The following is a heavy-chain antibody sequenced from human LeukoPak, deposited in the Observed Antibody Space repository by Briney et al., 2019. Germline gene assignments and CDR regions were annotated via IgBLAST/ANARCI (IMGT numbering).Heavy chain of an antibody. J-gene: IGHJ4*02. CDR3: ARKSSTSMAGY. CDR1: GFIFNNYA. D-gene: IGHD2-2*01. CDR2: ISWNSGSI. Sequence: SGGSLRLSCAGSGFIFNNYAMHWVRQPPGKGLEWVSGISWNSGSIDYADSVKGRFTISRDNAKNSLYLQMNSLRAEDTAVYYCARKSSTSMAGYWGQGTLVTVSS. V-gene: IGHV3-9*01.